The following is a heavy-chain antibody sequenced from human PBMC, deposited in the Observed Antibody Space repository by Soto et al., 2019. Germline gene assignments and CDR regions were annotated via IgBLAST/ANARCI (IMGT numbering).Heavy chain of an antibody. CDR1: GFTFGDYA. Sequence: PGGSLRLSCTASGFTFGDYAMSWFRQAPGKGLEWVGFIRSKAYGGTTEYAASVKGGFTISRDDSKSIAYLQMNSLKTEDTAVYYCTRDGLRFLEWLVDYWGQGTLVTVSS. CDR2: IRSKAYGGTT. V-gene: IGHV3-49*03. J-gene: IGHJ4*02. D-gene: IGHD3-3*01. CDR3: TRDGLRFLEWLVDY.